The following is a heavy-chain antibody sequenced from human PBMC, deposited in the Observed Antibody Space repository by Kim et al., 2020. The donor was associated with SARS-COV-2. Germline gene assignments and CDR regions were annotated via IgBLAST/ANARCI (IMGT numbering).Heavy chain of an antibody. Sequence: ASVKVSCKASGYTFTSYAMHWVRQAPGQRLEWMGWINAGNGNTKYSQKFQGRVTITRDTSASTAYMELSSLRSEDTAVYYCVPVLYSSSWYPTHNWFDPWGQGTLVTVSS. V-gene: IGHV1-3*01. CDR2: INAGNGNT. J-gene: IGHJ5*02. D-gene: IGHD6-13*01. CDR3: VPVLYSSSWYPTHNWFDP. CDR1: GYTFTSYA.